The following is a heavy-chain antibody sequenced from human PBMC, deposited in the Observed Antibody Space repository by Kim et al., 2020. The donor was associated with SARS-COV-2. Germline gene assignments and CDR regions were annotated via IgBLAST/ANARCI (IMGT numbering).Heavy chain of an antibody. CDR3: ARATGYGMDV. Sequence: GNTKYSQKFPGRVTITRDTSASTAYMELSSLRSEDTAVYYCARATGYGMDVWGQGTTVTVSS. V-gene: IGHV1-3*01. J-gene: IGHJ6*02. CDR2: GNT. D-gene: IGHD4-17*01.